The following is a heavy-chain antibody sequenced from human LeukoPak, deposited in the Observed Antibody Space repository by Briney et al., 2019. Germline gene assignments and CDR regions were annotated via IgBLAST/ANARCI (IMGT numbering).Heavy chain of an antibody. D-gene: IGHD7-27*01. CDR3: ARDQNWASYYFDS. CDR2: ISPYNGAT. CDR1: GYSFTTYG. Sequence: ASVKVSCKPSGYSFTTYGISWVRQAPGQGLEWMGWISPYNGATNYAQKLQGRVTMTTDTSTSTAYMELRGLRSDDTAIYYCARDQNWASYYFDSWGQGTLVTVSS. V-gene: IGHV1-18*01. J-gene: IGHJ4*02.